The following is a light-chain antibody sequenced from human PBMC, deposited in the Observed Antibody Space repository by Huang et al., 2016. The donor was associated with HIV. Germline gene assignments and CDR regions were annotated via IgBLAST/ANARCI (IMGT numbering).Light chain of an antibody. CDR3: QQRSNWPPRFT. V-gene: IGKV3-11*01. Sequence: EMVLTQSPATLSLSPGERATLSCRASQSVSSYLAWYQQNPGQAPRLLIYEASNRATGIPARFSGSGSGTDFTLTISSLEPEDFAVYYCQQRSNWPPRFTFGPGTKVDIK. CDR1: QSVSSY. J-gene: IGKJ3*01. CDR2: EAS.